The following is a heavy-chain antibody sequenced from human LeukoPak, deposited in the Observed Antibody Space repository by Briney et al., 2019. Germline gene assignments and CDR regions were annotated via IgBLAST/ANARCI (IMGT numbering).Heavy chain of an antibody. CDR1: GFTFNQYA. Sequence: GGSLRLSCAASGFTFNQYAIHWARQAPGKGLEWVAVISNDGITRIYANSVEGRFTISRDNSKNTLYLQLSSLRAEDTAVYYCARDNYCSSTSCYNFDYWGQGTLVTVSS. CDR2: ISNDGITR. CDR3: ARDNYCSSTSCYNFDY. J-gene: IGHJ4*02. D-gene: IGHD2-2*02. V-gene: IGHV3-30*04.